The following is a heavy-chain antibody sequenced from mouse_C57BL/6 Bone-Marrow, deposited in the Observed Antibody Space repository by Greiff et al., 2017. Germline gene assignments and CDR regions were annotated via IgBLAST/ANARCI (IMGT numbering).Heavy chain of an antibody. CDR2: IHPNSGST. Sequence: QVQLQQPGAELVKPGASVKLSCKASGYTFTSYWMHWVKQRPGQGLEWIGMIHPNSGSTNYNEKFKSKATLTVDKSSSTAYMQLSSLTSEDSAVYYCARQRWLLQYYFDYWGQGTTLTVSS. CDR3: ARQRWLLQYYFDY. J-gene: IGHJ2*01. D-gene: IGHD2-3*01. V-gene: IGHV1-64*01. CDR1: GYTFTSYW.